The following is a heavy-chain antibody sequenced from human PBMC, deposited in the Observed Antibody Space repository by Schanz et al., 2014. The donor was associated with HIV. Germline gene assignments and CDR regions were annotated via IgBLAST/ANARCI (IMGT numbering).Heavy chain of an antibody. CDR3: ASDLSVYSSSSSV. Sequence: QVQLVQSGAEVKKPGASLKVSCKASGYTFTAYYIHWMRQAPGQGLEWMGWINPKTGGAKFAHNFQGRVNVTRDTSISTAYMELSRLRSDDTAVYYCASDLSVYSSSSSVWGQGTTVTVSS. CDR2: INPKTGGA. J-gene: IGHJ6*02. D-gene: IGHD6-13*01. CDR1: GYTFTAYY. V-gene: IGHV1-2*02.